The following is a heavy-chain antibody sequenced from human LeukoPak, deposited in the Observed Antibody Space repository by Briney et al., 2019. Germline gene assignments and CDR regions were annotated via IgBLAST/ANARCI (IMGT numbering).Heavy chain of an antibody. CDR3: ARDQYSYGYMDV. CDR2: ISISSSHI. D-gene: IGHD5-18*01. V-gene: IGHV3-21*01. Sequence: GGSLRLSCAASGFTFSSYSMHWVRQAPGKGLEWVSSISISSSHIYYADSVEGRFTISRDNAKNSLYLQMNSLRAEDTAVYYCARDQYSYGYMDVWGKGTTVTVSS. J-gene: IGHJ6*03. CDR1: GFTFSSYS.